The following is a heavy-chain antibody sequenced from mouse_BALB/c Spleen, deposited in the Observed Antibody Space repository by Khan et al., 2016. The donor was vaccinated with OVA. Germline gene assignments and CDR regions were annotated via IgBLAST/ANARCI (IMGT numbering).Heavy chain of an antibody. CDR1: GYTFTSYT. Sequence: QVQLKESGAELARPGASVKMSCKAAGYTFTSYTMHWVKERPGQGLEWIGYINPNNGYTNYNQKFKDKATLTADKSSSTAYMQLSSLTSEDSAVYYCAIRIYYDYDGAWFAYWGQGTLVTVSA. J-gene: IGHJ3*01. D-gene: IGHD2-4*01. CDR2: INPNNGYT. CDR3: AIRIYYDYDGAWFAY. V-gene: IGHV1-4*01.